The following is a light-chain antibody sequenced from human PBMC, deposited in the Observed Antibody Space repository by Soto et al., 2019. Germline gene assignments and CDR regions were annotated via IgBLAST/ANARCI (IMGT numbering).Light chain of an antibody. CDR3: HQYGTAPLT. J-gene: IGKJ3*01. Sequence: EIVMTQSPATLSGSPGERATLSCRASQSVSSNLAWYQQKPGQAPRLLIYGASSRATGIPDRFSGSGYGTDFTLTISRLETEDFSVYDCHQYGTAPLTFGPGTKVDIK. CDR1: QSVSSN. V-gene: IGKV3-20*01. CDR2: GAS.